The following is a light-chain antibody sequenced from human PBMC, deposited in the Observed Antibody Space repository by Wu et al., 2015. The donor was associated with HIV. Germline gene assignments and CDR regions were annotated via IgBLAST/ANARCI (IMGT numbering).Light chain of an antibody. V-gene: IGKV3D-20*02. CDR2: ATS. J-gene: IGKJ4*01. CDR3: QQRGYWGT. CDR1: QSVTSNY. Sequence: DTLLTQSPGTLSLSPGERATLSCRASQSVTSNYLAWYQQKPGQAPRLLIYATSNRATGIPARFSGSGSGTDFTLTISSLEPEDFAVYYCQQRGYWGTFGGGTKVETK.